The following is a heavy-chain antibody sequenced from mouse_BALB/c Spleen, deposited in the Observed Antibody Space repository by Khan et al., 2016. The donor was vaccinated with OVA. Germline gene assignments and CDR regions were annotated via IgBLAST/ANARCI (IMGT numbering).Heavy chain of an antibody. V-gene: IGHV5-6*01. CDR2: VSTGGSYT. J-gene: IGHJ3*01. CDR1: GFTFSTYG. CDR3: TRLAYYYDSEGFAY. D-gene: IGHD1-1*01. Sequence: EVQLVESGGDLVTPGGSLKLSCAASGFTFSTYGMSWVRQAPDKRLEWVATVSTGGSYTYYPDRVTGRFTISRDNAKNTLYLQMSGLRSEDTAMFYCTRLAYYYDSEGFAYWGQGTLVTVSA.